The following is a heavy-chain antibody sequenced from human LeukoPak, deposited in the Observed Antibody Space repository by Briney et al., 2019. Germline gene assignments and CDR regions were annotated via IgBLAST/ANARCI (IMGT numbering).Heavy chain of an antibody. CDR2: IYTTGTT. CDR1: GGSINSYY. J-gene: IGHJ4*02. Sequence: SETLSLTCSVSGGSINSYYWGWVRQPAGKGLEWIGRIYTTGTTNYSPSLKSRLSMSLDTSKNQFSLTLTSVTAADTAVYYCGRQGYTASYFLDYWSRGTLVTVSS. D-gene: IGHD1-26*01. V-gene: IGHV4-4*07. CDR3: GRQGYTASYFLDY.